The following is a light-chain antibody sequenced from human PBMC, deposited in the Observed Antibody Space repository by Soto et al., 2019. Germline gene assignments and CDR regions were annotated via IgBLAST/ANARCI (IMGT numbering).Light chain of an antibody. CDR3: AAWDDSLSGWV. Sequence: QSVLTQSPSASVTPGERVTISCSGSSSNIGSNNVHWYQQLPGTAPKLLIYNNYQRPSGVPDRFSGSKSGTSASLAISGLQSEDEADYYCAAWDDSLSGWVFGGGTKLTVL. V-gene: IGLV1-44*01. CDR2: NNY. J-gene: IGLJ3*02. CDR1: SSNIGSNN.